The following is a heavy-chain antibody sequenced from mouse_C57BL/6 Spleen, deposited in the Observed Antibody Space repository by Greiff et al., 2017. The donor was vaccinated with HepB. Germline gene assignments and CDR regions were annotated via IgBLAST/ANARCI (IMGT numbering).Heavy chain of an antibody. Sequence: QVQLQQPGAELVKPGASVKLSCKASGYTFTSYWMQWVKQRPGQGLEWIGEIDPSDSYTNYNQKFKGKATLTVDTSSSTAYMQLSSLTSEDSAVYDCARNPITTVVPFDYWGQGTTLTVSS. D-gene: IGHD1-1*01. CDR3: ARNPITTVVPFDY. V-gene: IGHV1-50*01. CDR2: IDPSDSYT. J-gene: IGHJ2*01. CDR1: GYTFTSYW.